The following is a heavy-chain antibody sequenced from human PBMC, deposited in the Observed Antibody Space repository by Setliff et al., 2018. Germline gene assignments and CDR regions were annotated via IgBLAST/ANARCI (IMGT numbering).Heavy chain of an antibody. CDR1: GYIFTTYA. CDR3: ARGYCSGGSCADFDY. D-gene: IGHD2-15*01. V-gene: IGHV7-4-1*02. CDR2: INTNTGNP. Sequence: ASVKVSCKASGYIFTTYAMSWMRQAPGQGLEWMGWINTNTGNPSYAQGFTGRFVFSLDTSVSTAYLQINSLKPEDTAVYYCARGYCSGGSCADFDYWGQGTLVTVSS. J-gene: IGHJ4*02.